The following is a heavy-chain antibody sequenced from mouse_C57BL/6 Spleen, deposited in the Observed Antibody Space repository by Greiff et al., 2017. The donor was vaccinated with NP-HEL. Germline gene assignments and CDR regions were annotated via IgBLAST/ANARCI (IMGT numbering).Heavy chain of an antibody. D-gene: IGHD3-1*01. Sequence: VQLQQSGAELVKHGASVTISCKASGYAFSSYWMNWVKQRPGKGLEWIGQIYPGDGDTNYNGKFKGKATLTADKSSSTAYMQLSSLTSEDSAVYCCARGGYYYAMDDWGQGTSVTVSS. J-gene: IGHJ4*01. V-gene: IGHV1-80*01. CDR1: GYAFSSYW. CDR3: ARGGYYYAMDD. CDR2: IYPGDGDT.